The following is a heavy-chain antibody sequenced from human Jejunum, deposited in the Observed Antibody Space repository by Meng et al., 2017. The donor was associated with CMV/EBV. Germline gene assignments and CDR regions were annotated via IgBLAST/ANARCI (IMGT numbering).Heavy chain of an antibody. CDR3: TKGPAWPYFFDS. V-gene: IGHV3-72*01. Sequence: GFNFRDHYMDWVRQAPGKGLEWVGHIRNKANSYTTEYAASVQGRFTISRDDSKNSLYLQMNSLKIEDTAVYYCTKGPAWPYFFDSWGQGTEVTVSS. CDR2: IRNKANSYTT. J-gene: IGHJ4*02. CDR1: GFNFRDHY. D-gene: IGHD2/OR15-2a*01.